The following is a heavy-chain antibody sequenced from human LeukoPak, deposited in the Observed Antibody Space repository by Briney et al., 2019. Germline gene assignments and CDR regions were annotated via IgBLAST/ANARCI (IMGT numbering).Heavy chain of an antibody. V-gene: IGHV4-4*07. Sequence: SETLSLTCTVSGGSISSYYWSWIRQPAGKGLEWIGRIYTSGSTNYNPSLKSRVTMSVDTSKNQFSLKLSSVTAADTAVYYCARAPPYIAAAGQEGVYYYYGMDVWGQGTTVTVSS. J-gene: IGHJ6*02. CDR2: IYTSGST. CDR3: ARAPPYIAAAGQEGVYYYYGMDV. D-gene: IGHD6-13*01. CDR1: GGSISSYY.